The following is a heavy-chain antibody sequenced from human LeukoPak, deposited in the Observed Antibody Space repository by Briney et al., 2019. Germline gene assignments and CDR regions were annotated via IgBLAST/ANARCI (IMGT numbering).Heavy chain of an antibody. CDR1: GFTFSDYY. D-gene: IGHD1-7*01. V-gene: IGHV3-11*01. Sequence: PGGSLRLSCAAAGFTFSDYYLSWIRQAPGKGLEWVSYISSSGSTIYYAGSVKGRFTISRDNAKNSLYLQMNSLRAEDTAVYYCARVAHWNYADYWGQGTLVTVSS. J-gene: IGHJ4*02. CDR3: ARVAHWNYADY. CDR2: ISSSGSTI.